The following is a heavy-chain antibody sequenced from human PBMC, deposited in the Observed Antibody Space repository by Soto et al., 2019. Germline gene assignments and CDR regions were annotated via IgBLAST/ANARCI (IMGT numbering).Heavy chain of an antibody. V-gene: IGHV3-30*18. CDR2: ISYDGGNK. Sequence: QVQLVESGGGVVQPGRSLGVSCAASGFTFSSYGLYWVRQAPVRGLEWVAGISYDGGNKFYADSVRGRFSISRDNSKNTLYLQMNSLRAEDMAVYYCAKIRTSGTGDAFDIWGQGTMVTVSS. CDR3: AKIRTSGTGDAFDI. CDR1: GFTFSSYG. J-gene: IGHJ3*02. D-gene: IGHD3-3*01.